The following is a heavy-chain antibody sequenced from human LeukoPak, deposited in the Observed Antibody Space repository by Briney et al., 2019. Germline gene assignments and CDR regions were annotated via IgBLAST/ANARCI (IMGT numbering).Heavy chain of an antibody. CDR2: ITGGSSTI. V-gene: IGHV3-48*02. J-gene: IGHJ4*02. CDR3: ARRIDF. Sequence: GGSLRLSCAASGFTFSSYEMNWVRQAPGKGLEWVSYITGGSSTIYYADSVKGRFTISRDNAKNSLFLQMNSLRDEDTAVYYCARRIDFWGQGTLVTVSS. CDR1: GFTFSSYE.